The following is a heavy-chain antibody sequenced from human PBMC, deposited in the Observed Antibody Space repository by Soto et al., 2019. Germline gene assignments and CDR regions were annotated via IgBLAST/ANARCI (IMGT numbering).Heavy chain of an antibody. D-gene: IGHD6-19*01. V-gene: IGHV3-66*01. J-gene: IGHJ4*02. CDR1: GFTVSSNY. Sequence: GGSLRLSCAASGFTVSSNYMSWVRQAPGKGLEWVSVIYSGGSTYYADSVKGRFTISRDNSKNTLYLQMNSLRAEDTAVYYCAREDAVADIDYWGQGTLVTVSS. CDR2: IYSGGST. CDR3: AREDAVADIDY.